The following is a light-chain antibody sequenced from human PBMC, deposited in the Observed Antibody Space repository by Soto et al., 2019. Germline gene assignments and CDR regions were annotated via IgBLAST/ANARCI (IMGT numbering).Light chain of an antibody. CDR2: DVT. V-gene: IGLV2-11*01. Sequence: QSALTQPRSVSGSPGQSVTISCTGTSSDVGAYNFVSWYQQPPGKAPKLMIYDVTKRPSGVPDRFSGSKSGNTASLTISGLQAEDEADYYCCSYAGSYTLVFGGGTKVTVL. CDR1: SSDVGAYNF. J-gene: IGLJ2*01. CDR3: CSYAGSYTLV.